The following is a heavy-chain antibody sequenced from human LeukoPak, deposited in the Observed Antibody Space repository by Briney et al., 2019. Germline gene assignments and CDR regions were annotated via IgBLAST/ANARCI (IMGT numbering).Heavy chain of an antibody. V-gene: IGHV3-7*01. D-gene: IGHD2-15*01. CDR1: GFTFSSYA. Sequence: GGSLRLSCAASGFTFSSYAMSWVRQAPGKGLEWVANIKQDGSEKYYVDSVKGRFTISRDNAKNSLYLQMNSLRAEDTAVYYCARDFYCSGGSCFVDYWGQGTLVTVS. CDR2: IKQDGSEK. J-gene: IGHJ4*02. CDR3: ARDFYCSGGSCFVDY.